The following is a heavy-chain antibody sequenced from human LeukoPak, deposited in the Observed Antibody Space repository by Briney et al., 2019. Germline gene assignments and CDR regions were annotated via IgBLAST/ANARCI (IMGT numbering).Heavy chain of an antibody. J-gene: IGHJ4*02. Sequence: ATVKVSCKASGYTFTGYYMHWVRQAPGQGLEWMGRINPNSGGTNYAQKLQGRVTMTTDTSTSTAYMELRSLRSDDTAVYYCARDLIAAAGHFDYWGQGTLVTVSS. CDR3: ARDLIAAAGHFDY. V-gene: IGHV1-2*06. D-gene: IGHD6-13*01. CDR1: GYTFTGYY. CDR2: INPNSGGT.